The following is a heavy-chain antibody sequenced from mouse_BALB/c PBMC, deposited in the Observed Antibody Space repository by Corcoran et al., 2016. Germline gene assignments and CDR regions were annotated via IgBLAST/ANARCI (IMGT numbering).Heavy chain of an antibody. Sequence: EVQLQQSGPELVKPGASVKMSCKASGYKFTSYVMHWVKQKPGQGLEWIGYINPYNDGTKYNEQLKGKATLTSDKSSSTTYMELSSLTSEDSAVYYCARGVGYSSMDYWGQGTSVTVSS. V-gene: IGHV1S136*01. CDR3: ARGVGYSSMDY. CDR1: GYKFTSYV. CDR2: INPYNDGT. J-gene: IGHJ4*01. D-gene: IGHD3-1*01.